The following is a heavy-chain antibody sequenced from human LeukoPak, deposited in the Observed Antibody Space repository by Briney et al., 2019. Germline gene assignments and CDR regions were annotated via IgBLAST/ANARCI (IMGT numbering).Heavy chain of an antibody. CDR1: GGTFSDYS. J-gene: IGHJ4*02. CDR2: IIPILNVP. D-gene: IGHD2-15*01. V-gene: IGHV1-69*04. Sequence: PEASVKVSCKASGGTFSDYSISWVRQAPGQGLEWMGRIIPILNVPNYAQKFEGRVTITADKSTSTAYMELSSLKSEDTAVYFCARDRPRDRYFDYWGQGNLVTVSS. CDR3: ARDRPRDRYFDY.